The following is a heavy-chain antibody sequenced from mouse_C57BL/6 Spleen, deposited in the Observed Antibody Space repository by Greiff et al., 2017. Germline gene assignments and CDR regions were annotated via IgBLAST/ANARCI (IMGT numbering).Heavy chain of an antibody. CDR2: ISYDGSN. J-gene: IGHJ3*01. V-gene: IGHV3-6*01. CDR3: AEEAY. CDR1: GYSITSGYY. Sequence: ESGPGLVKPSQSLSLTCSVTGYSITSGYYWNWIRQFPGNKLEWMGYISYDGSNNYNPSLKNRISITRDTSKNQFFLKLNSVTTEDTATYYCAEEAYWGQGTLVTVSA.